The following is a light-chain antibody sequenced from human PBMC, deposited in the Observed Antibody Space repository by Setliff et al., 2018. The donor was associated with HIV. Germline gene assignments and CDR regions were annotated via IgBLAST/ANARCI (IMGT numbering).Light chain of an antibody. CDR3: QVWDSSSDHHV. V-gene: IGLV3-21*04. Sequence: SYELTQPPSVSVAPGKTARITCGGSNIGSKSVHWYQQKPGQAPVLVIYYDNDRPSGIPERFSGSNSGNTATLTISRVEAGDEADYYCQVWDSSSDHHVFGTGTKVTVL. CDR2: YDN. CDR1: NIGSKS. J-gene: IGLJ1*01.